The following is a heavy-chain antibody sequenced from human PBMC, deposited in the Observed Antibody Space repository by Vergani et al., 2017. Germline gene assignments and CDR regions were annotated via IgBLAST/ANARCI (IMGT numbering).Heavy chain of an antibody. CDR3: AKTRITILGALDY. Sequence: EVQLLESGGGSAQPGESLRLSCVASGFTFTAHGLNWVRQAPGKGLEWVSGISGQNFRTHYADSVKGRFTISRDNTKNTLYLQMNSLRAEDTAVYYCAKTRITILGALDYWGQGTLVTVSS. V-gene: IGHV3-23*01. CDR1: GFTFTAHG. CDR2: ISGQNFRT. J-gene: IGHJ4*02. D-gene: IGHD3-3*01.